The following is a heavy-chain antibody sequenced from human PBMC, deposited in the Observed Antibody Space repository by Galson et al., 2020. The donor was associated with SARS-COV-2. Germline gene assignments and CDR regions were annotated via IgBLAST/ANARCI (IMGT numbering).Heavy chain of an antibody. D-gene: IGHD3-22*01. CDR1: GGSVSSGNYY. V-gene: IGHV4-61*01. CDR3: ARDVYESIGYRSFFFDY. Sequence: SETLSLTCTVSGGSVSSGNYYWSWIRQPPGKGLEWIGYIYYSGSTKYNPSLKSRVTMSVDTSKNQFSLKLSSVTAAATAVYYCARDVYESIGYRSFFFDYWRQGTLVTVSS. J-gene: IGHJ4*02. CDR2: IYYSGST.